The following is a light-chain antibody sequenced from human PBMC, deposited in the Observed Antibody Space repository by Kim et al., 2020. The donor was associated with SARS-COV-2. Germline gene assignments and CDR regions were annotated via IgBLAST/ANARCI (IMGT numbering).Light chain of an antibody. CDR1: QDVRTY. J-gene: IGKJ5*01. Sequence: SVEDRFTTRCRARQDVRTYVAWFQQKRGKAPKSLNYAASSVQNGVPSRFSGSGSGTDFTLTISSLQPEDFATYYCQQYDTYPTFGRGTRLEIK. CDR3: QQYDTYPT. V-gene: IGKV1-16*01. CDR2: AAS.